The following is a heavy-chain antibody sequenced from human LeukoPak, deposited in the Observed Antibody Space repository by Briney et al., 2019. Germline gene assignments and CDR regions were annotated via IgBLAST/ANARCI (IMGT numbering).Heavy chain of an antibody. CDR3: IRDLFDDYSLDY. J-gene: IGHJ4*02. Sequence: GGSLRLSCAASGLTFSSNWMHWVRQAPGEGLVWVSRINSDGRTTTYADSVKGRFTISRDNARNSLYLQMNSLRAEDTAVYYCIRDLFDDYSLDYWGQGALVTVSS. D-gene: IGHD3-16*01. CDR2: INSDGRTT. CDR1: GLTFSSNW. V-gene: IGHV3-74*01.